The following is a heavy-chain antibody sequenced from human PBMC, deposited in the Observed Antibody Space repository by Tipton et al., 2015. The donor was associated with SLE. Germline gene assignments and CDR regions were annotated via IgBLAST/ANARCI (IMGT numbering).Heavy chain of an antibody. J-gene: IGHJ4*02. CDR2: ISAGGGGT. Sequence: SLRLSCAASGFTFSSYAMSWVRQAPGKGLEWVSSISAGGGGTYYADSVKGRFTISRDLFGNTLYLQMNSLRGDDTAVYYCEKNHDILTGYDFFDYWGQGTLVTVSS. V-gene: IGHV3-23*01. D-gene: IGHD3-9*01. CDR3: EKNHDILTGYDFFDY. CDR1: GFTFSSYA.